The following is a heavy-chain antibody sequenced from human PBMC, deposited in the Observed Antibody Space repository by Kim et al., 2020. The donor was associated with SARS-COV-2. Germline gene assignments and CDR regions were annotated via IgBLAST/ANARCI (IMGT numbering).Heavy chain of an antibody. CDR2: IYHSGST. CDR1: GGSISSGGYS. J-gene: IGHJ3*02. CDR3: VREWSRGYDSSGAFDI. D-gene: IGHD3-22*01. V-gene: IGHV4-30-2*01. Sequence: SETLSLTCAVSGGSISSGGYSWSWIRQPPGKGLEWIGYIYHSGSTYYNPSLKSRVTISVDRSKNQFSLKLSSVTAADTAVYYCVREWSRGYDSSGAFDIWGQGTMVTVSS.